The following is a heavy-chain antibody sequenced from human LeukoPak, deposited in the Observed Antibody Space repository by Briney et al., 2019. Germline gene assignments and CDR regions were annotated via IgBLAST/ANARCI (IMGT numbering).Heavy chain of an antibody. CDR3: AKDLLYSSSSAVDS. CDR1: GSTFSNYA. D-gene: IGHD6-6*01. V-gene: IGHV3-23*01. Sequence: GGSLRLSCAASGSTFSNYAMSWVRQAPGKGLDWVSAISVSGGSTYSADSVKGRFTISRDNSKNTLYLQMDSLRAEDTAVYYCAKDLLYSSSSAVDSWGQGSLVTVSS. CDR2: ISVSGGST. J-gene: IGHJ4*02.